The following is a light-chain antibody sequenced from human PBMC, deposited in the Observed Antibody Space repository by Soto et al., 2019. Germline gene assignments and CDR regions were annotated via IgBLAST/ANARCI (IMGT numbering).Light chain of an antibody. CDR1: SSDVGNYDY. J-gene: IGLJ2*01. V-gene: IGLV2-11*01. CDR2: DVT. CDR3: AAWDDSLNGPV. Sequence: QSALTQPRSVSGSPGQSVTISCTGTSSDVGNYDYVSWYQQHPDKAPKLMIYDVTKRPSGVPDRFSGSKSGTSASLAISGLQSEDEADYYCAAWDDSLNGPVFGGGTKLTVL.